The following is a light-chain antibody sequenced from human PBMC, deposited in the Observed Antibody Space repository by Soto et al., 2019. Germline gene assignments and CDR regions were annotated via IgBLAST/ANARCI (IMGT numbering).Light chain of an antibody. CDR1: QSISSW. V-gene: IGKV1-5*03. Sequence: DIQMTQSPSTLSASVGDRVTITCRASQSISSWLAWYQQKPGTAPKLLIYKASTLQSGVPSRFSGSGSGTEFTLTISSLHPDDSANYYCQQYNDNWTFGQGTKV. CDR2: KAS. CDR3: QQYNDNWT. J-gene: IGKJ1*01.